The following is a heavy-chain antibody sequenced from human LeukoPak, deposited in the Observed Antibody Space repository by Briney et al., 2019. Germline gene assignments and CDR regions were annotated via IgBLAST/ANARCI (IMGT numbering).Heavy chain of an antibody. D-gene: IGHD6-19*01. CDR2: IYSDGNT. V-gene: IGHV3-53*01. Sequence: GGSLRLSCAVSGFTVSSIYMSWVRQAPGKGLEWVSFIYSDGNTYYGDSVKGRFTLSRDSSRNTLYLQMNSLTVDDTAVYYCAGDTHSSSWYDHWGQGTLATVSS. CDR3: AGDTHSSSWYDH. J-gene: IGHJ5*02. CDR1: GFTVSSIY.